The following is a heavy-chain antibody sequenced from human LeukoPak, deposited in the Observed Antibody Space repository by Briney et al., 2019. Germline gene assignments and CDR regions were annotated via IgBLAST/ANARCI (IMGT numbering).Heavy chain of an antibody. D-gene: IGHD1-26*01. CDR3: ARESGIVGSTGGDY. CDR2: INPNSGGT. Sequence: ASVKVSCKASGYTFTGYYMHWVRQAPGQGLEWMGWINPNSGGTNYAQKFQGRVTMTRDTSISTAYMELRSLRSDDTAVYYCARESGIVGSTGGDYWGQGTLVTVSS. J-gene: IGHJ4*02. CDR1: GYTFTGYY. V-gene: IGHV1-2*02.